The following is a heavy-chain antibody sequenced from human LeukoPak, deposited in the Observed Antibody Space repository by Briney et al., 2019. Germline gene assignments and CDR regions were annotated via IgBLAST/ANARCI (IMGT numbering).Heavy chain of an antibody. D-gene: IGHD1-26*01. V-gene: IGHV4-59*01. CDR3: AGHSYSGDFDY. J-gene: IGHJ4*02. Sequence: SETLSLTCTVSGGSISSYYWSWIRQPPGKGLEWIGYIYYSGSTNYNPSLKSRVTISVDTSKNQFSLKLSSVTAADTAVYYCAGHSYSGDFDYWGQGTLVTVSS. CDR1: GGSISSYY. CDR2: IYYSGST.